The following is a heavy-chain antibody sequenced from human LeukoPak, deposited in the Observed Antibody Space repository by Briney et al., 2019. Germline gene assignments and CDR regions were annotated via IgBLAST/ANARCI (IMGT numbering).Heavy chain of an antibody. CDR3: AKTHGDIVVVPAATHY. J-gene: IGHJ4*02. CDR1: GFTFSSYA. Sequence: PGGSLRLSCAASGFTFSSYAMSWVRQAPGKGLEWVSAISGSGGSTYYADFVKGRFTISRDNSKNTLYLQMNSLRAEDTAVYYCAKTHGDIVVVPAATHYWGQGTLVTVSS. V-gene: IGHV3-23*01. D-gene: IGHD2-2*01. CDR2: ISGSGGST.